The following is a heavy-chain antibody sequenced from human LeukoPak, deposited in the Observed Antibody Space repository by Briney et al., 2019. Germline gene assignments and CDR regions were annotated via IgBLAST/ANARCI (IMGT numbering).Heavy chain of an antibody. CDR3: ARDPGYNWNGYDY. D-gene: IGHD1-1*01. CDR2: INPNSGGT. CDR1: GYTFTGYY. J-gene: IGHJ4*02. V-gene: IGHV1-2*03. Sequence: LAASVKVSCKASGYTFTGYYMHWVRQAPGQGLEWMGWINPNSGGTNYAQKFQGRVTMTRDTSISTAYMELSRLGSDDTAVYYCARDPGYNWNGYDYWGQGTLVTVSS.